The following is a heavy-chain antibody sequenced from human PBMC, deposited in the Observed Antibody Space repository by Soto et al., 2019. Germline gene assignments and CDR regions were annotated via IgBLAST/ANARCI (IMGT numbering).Heavy chain of an antibody. J-gene: IGHJ6*02. Sequence: ASVKVSCKASGYTFTSYAMHWVRQAPGQRLEWMGWINAGNGNTKYSQKFQGRVTITRDTSASTAYMELSSLRSEDTAVYYCASNVAGRGRGDCTNGVCYPQNYYYYYGMDVWGQGTTVTVSS. CDR1: GYTFTSYA. CDR2: INAGNGNT. D-gene: IGHD2-8*01. V-gene: IGHV1-3*01. CDR3: ASNVAGRGRGDCTNGVCYPQNYYYYYGMDV.